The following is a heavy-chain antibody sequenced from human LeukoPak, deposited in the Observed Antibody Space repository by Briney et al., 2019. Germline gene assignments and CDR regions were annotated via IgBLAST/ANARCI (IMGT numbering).Heavy chain of an antibody. CDR1: GFTFSSYE. J-gene: IGHJ5*02. D-gene: IGHD3-3*01. CDR2: ISSSGSTI. V-gene: IGHV3-48*03. Sequence: SGGSLRLSCAASGFTFSSYEMNWVRQAPGKGLEWVSYISSSGSTIYYADSVKGRFTISRDNAKNSLYLQMNSLRAEDTAVYYCARGLVKDFWSGHNWFDPWGQGTLVTVSS. CDR3: ARGLVKDFWSGHNWFDP.